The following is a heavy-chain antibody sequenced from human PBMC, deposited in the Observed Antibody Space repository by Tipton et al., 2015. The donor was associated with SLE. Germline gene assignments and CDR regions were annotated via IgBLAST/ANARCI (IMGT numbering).Heavy chain of an antibody. J-gene: IGHJ6*02. CDR2: INPNSGGT. CDR1: GYTFTSYG. CDR3: ARDLIWETLHGMDV. Sequence: QSGPEVKKPGASVKVSCKASGYTFTSYGISWVRQAPGQGLEWMGRINPNSGGTNYAQKFQGRVTMTRDTSISTAYMELSRLRSDDTAVYYCARDLIWETLHGMDVWGQGTTVTVSS. D-gene: IGHD1-26*01. V-gene: IGHV1-2*06.